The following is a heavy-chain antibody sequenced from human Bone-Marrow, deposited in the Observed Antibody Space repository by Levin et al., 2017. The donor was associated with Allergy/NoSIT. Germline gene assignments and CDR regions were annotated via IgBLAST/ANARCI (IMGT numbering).Heavy chain of an antibody. CDR1: GFSLDISGMG. CDR3: ARRTTVGGTTHFQN. J-gene: IGHJ1*01. Sequence: SGPTLVKPTQTLTLTCTFSGFSLDISGMGVGWIRPPPGKALEWLALIYWDDDKRYSPSLKNRLTITKDTSKNQVVLTLTNMDPVDTATYYCARRTTVGGTTHFQNWGQGTLVTVSS. D-gene: IGHD1/OR15-1a*01. V-gene: IGHV2-5*02. CDR2: IYWDDDK.